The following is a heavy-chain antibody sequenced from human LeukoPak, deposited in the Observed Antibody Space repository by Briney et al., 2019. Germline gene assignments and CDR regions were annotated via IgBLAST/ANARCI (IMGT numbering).Heavy chain of an antibody. CDR1: GYTFTSYY. CDR3: ARDSRYYDSSTYYFDY. J-gene: IGHJ4*02. Sequence: ASVKVSCKASGYTFTSYYMHWVRQAPGQGLEWMGIINPSGGSTSYAQKSQGRVTMTRDTSTSTVYMELSSLRSEDTAVYYCARDSRYYDSSTYYFDYWGQGTLVTVSS. CDR2: INPSGGST. D-gene: IGHD3-22*01. V-gene: IGHV1-46*01.